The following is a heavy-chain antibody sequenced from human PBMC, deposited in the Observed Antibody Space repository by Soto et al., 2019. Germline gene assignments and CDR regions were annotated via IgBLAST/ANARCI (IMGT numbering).Heavy chain of an antibody. CDR1: GFSLSARGEA. V-gene: IGHV2-5*02. J-gene: IGHJ6*02. CDR2: IYWDDDK. CDR3: ARMNYDFWSGPLSYGMDV. Sequence: SGPTLVNPTETLTLTCTFSGFSLSARGEAVGWIRQPPGKALEWLAIIYWDDDKRYSPSLKSRLTITKDTSKNQVVLTMTNMDPVDTATYYCARMNYDFWSGPLSYGMDVWGQGTTVTVSS. D-gene: IGHD3-3*01.